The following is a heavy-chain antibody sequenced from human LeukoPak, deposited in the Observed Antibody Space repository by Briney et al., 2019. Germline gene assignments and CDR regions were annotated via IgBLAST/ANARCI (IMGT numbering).Heavy chain of an antibody. J-gene: IGHJ5*02. CDR2: MNPNSGNT. CDR1: RYTFTTYD. CDR3: ARVWCSSTNCLNGWFDP. V-gene: IGHV1-8*02. Sequence: ASVKVSCKASRYTFTTYDINWVRQAAGQGLEWMGWMNPNSGNTGYAQKFQGRVTMTRNTSIGTAYMELSSLRSDDTAVYYCARVWCSSTNCLNGWFDPWGQGTLVTVSS. D-gene: IGHD2-2*01.